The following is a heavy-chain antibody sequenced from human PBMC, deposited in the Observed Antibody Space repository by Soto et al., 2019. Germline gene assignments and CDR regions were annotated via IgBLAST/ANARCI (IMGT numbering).Heavy chain of an antibody. CDR2: ISGSGGST. Sequence: GGSLRLSCAASGSTFISYAMSWVRQAPGKGLEWVSAISGSGGSTYYADSVKGRFTISRDNSKNTLYLQMNSLRAEDTAVYYCAKHSQWLVPHFDYWGQGTLVTVSS. V-gene: IGHV3-23*01. D-gene: IGHD6-19*01. CDR1: GSTFISYA. J-gene: IGHJ4*02. CDR3: AKHSQWLVPHFDY.